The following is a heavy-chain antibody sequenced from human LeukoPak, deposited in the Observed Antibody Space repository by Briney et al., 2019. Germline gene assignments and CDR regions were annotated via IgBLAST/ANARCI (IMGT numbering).Heavy chain of an antibody. D-gene: IGHD6-19*01. V-gene: IGHV1-69*04. CDR2: IIPILGIA. CDR3: ARGAVAGTVDY. CDR1: GGTFSSYA. J-gene: IGHJ4*02. Sequence: ASVKVSCKASGGTFSSYAISWVRQAPGQGLEWMGRIIPILGIANYAQKFQGRVTITADKSTSTAYMELSSLRSEDTAVYYCARGAVAGTVDYWGQGTLVTVSS.